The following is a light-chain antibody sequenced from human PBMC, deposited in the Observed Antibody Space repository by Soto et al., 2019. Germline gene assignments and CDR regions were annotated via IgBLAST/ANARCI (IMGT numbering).Light chain of an antibody. Sequence: EILLTQSPGTLSLSPGERATLSCRASQSLGSTFLAWYQQKSGQSPRLLIYGASDRATDIPDRFRGSGSGAVFTLTISRLEPEDFAVYFCQQYGTFPLSFGGGTKVEIK. J-gene: IGKJ4*01. V-gene: IGKV3-20*01. CDR3: QQYGTFPLS. CDR2: GAS. CDR1: QSLGSTF.